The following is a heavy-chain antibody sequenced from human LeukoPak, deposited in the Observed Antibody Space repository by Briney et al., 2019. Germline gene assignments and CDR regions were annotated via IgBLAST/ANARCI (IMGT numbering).Heavy chain of an antibody. CDR1: GGSISSYY. Sequence: PSETLSLTCTVSGGSISSYYWSWIRQPPGKGLEGIGYIYYSGSTNYNPSLKSRVTISVDTSKNQFSLKLSSVTAADTAVYYCARDAAAAGQGVDYWGQGTLVTVSS. CDR2: IYYSGST. D-gene: IGHD6-13*01. V-gene: IGHV4-59*01. CDR3: ARDAAAAGQGVDY. J-gene: IGHJ4*02.